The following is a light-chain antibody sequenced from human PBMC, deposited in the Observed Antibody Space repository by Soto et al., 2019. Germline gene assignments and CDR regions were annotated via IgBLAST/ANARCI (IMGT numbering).Light chain of an antibody. CDR1: SSDIGSNQ. Sequence: QSVLAQPPSASGTPGQRVTISCSGSSSDIGSNQVYWYQQLPGTAPRLLICSSNQRHSGVPDRFSGSKSGTSASLAISGLRSDDEADYFCAAWDDSLSGWVFGAGTKLTVL. CDR2: SSN. CDR3: AAWDDSLSGWV. J-gene: IGLJ3*02. V-gene: IGLV1-47*02.